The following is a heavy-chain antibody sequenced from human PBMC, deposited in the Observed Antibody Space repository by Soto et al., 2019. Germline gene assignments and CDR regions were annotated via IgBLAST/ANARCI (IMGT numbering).Heavy chain of an antibody. CDR3: ARFGFSSPPYGPTKRRTHNSFDP. CDR2: INHSGST. D-gene: IGHD6-6*01. Sequence: SETLSLTCAVYGGSFSGYYWSWIRQPPGKGLEWIGEINHSGSTNYNPSLKSRVTISVDTSKNQFSLKLSSVTAADTAVYYCARFGFSSPPYGPTKRRTHNSFDPWGPGTLVTLSS. J-gene: IGHJ5*02. V-gene: IGHV4-34*01. CDR1: GGSFSGYY.